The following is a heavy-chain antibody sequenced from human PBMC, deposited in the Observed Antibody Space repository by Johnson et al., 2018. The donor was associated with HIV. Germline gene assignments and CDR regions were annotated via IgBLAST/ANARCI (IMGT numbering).Heavy chain of an antibody. J-gene: IGHJ3*02. CDR1: GFIFSSYG. D-gene: IGHD2-8*02. V-gene: IGHV3-30*19. CDR2: ISYDGSNK. Sequence: QVPLAESGGGLVQPGGSPRLSCPASGFIFSSYGMHWVRQAPGTGLEWVAVISYDGSNKYYADSVKGRFTISRDDSKYTLYLQMNSLRAEETAVYYCAKDPIVLVVYAISAFDIWGQGTMVTVSS. CDR3: AKDPIVLVVYAISAFDI.